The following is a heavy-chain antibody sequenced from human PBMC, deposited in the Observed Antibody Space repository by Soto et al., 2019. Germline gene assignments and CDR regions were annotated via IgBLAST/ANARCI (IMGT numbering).Heavy chain of an antibody. CDR3: ARDRIVLMVYAILGYYYYGMDV. CDR2: ISAYNGNT. J-gene: IGHJ6*02. D-gene: IGHD2-8*01. CDR1: GYTFTSYG. V-gene: IGHV1-18*01. Sequence: ASVKVSCKASGYTFTSYGISWVRQAPGQGLEWMGWISAYNGNTNYAQKLQGRVTMTTDTSTSTAYMELRSLRSDDTAVYYCARDRIVLMVYAILGYYYYGMDVWGQGTTVTVS.